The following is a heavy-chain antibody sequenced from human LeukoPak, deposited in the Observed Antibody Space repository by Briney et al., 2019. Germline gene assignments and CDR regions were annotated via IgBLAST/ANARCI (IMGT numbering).Heavy chain of an antibody. CDR2: IYSGGST. Sequence: GGSLRLSCAASGFTVSSNYMSWVRQAPGKGLEWVSVIYSGGSTYYADSAKGRFTISRDNSKNTLYLQMNSLRAEDTAVYYCARDRYYSNYYYYGMDVWGQGTTVTVSS. CDR3: ARDRYYSNYYYYGMDV. V-gene: IGHV3-66*01. CDR1: GFTVSSNY. D-gene: IGHD4-11*01. J-gene: IGHJ6*02.